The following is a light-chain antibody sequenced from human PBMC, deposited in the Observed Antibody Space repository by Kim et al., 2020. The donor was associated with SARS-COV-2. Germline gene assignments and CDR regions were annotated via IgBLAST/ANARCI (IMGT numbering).Light chain of an antibody. J-gene: IGKJ4*01. Sequence: LPGERATLSCSASKSVGSKLAWYQHKPGQAPRLLIFGSSTRATDIPARFSGSGSGTEFTLTISSLQSEDFAVYYCQQYSNWPPLSFGGGTKVDIK. CDR1: KSVGSK. V-gene: IGKV3-15*01. CDR3: QQYSNWPPLS. CDR2: GSS.